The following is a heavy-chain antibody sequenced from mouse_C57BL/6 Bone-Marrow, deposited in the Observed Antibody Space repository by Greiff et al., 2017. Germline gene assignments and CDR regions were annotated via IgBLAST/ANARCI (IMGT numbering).Heavy chain of an antibody. Sequence: EVQLQQSGPELVKPGASVKISCKASGYTFTDYYMNWVKQSHGKSLEWIGDINPNNGGTSYNQKFKGKATLTVDKSSSTAYMQLRILTSEESAVYYCATGGVVAPYYYARDYWCQGTSVTVSS. V-gene: IGHV1-26*01. CDR3: ATGGVVAPYYYARDY. J-gene: IGHJ4*01. D-gene: IGHD1-1*01. CDR2: INPNNGGT. CDR1: GYTFTDYY.